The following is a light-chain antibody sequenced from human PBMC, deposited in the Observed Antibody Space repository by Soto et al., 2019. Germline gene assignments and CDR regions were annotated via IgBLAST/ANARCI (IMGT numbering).Light chain of an antibody. CDR1: SSDVGGYNY. J-gene: IGLJ1*01. V-gene: IGLV2-14*03. CDR2: DVS. Sequence: QSVLTQPASVSGSPGQSITISCTGTSSDVGGYNYVSWYQHHPGKVPQLMIYDVSSRPSGVSNRFSGSKSGNTASLTISGLQAEDEADYYCSSYTSSNTYVFGTGTKLTVL. CDR3: SSYTSSNTYV.